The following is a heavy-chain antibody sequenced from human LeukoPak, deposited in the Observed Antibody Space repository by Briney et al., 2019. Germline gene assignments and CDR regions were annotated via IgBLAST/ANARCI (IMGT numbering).Heavy chain of an antibody. CDR3: TRGESGYTYGHGWFDP. CDR1: GGPISSSNYY. D-gene: IGHD5-18*01. Sequence: PSETLSLTCTVSGGPISSSNYYWGWIRQPPGKGLEWIGSIYYTGSTYYNPSLKSRVTISVDTSKNQFSLKLSSVTAADTAVYYCTRGESGYTYGHGWFDPWGQGTLVTVSS. J-gene: IGHJ5*02. CDR2: IYYTGST. V-gene: IGHV4-39*07.